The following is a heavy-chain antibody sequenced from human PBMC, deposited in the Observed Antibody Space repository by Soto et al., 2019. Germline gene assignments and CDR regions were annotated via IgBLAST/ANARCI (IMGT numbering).Heavy chain of an antibody. CDR3: ARTNYDFWSGYLRTYYYYGMEV. V-gene: IGHV4-34*01. D-gene: IGHD3-3*01. CDR1: GGSFSGYY. Sequence: SETLSLTCAVYGGSFSGYYWSWIRQPPGKGLEWIGEINHSGSTNYNPSLKSRVTISVDTSKNQLSLKLSSVTAADTAVYYCARTNYDFWSGYLRTYYYYGMEVWGQGTTVT. CDR2: INHSGST. J-gene: IGHJ6*02.